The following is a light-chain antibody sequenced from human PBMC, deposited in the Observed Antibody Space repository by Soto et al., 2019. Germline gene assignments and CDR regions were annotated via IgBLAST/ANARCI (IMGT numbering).Light chain of an antibody. CDR1: STDVGGYNY. Sequence: VLTPPASVSGSPGQSITISCTGISTDVGGYNYVSWYQQHPAKAPKLLIYEVSHRPSGVSNRFSGSKSGDTASLTISGLQAEDEADYYCTSSTGSSTYVFGPGTKLTVL. CDR2: EVS. J-gene: IGLJ1*01. V-gene: IGLV2-14*01. CDR3: TSSTGSSTYV.